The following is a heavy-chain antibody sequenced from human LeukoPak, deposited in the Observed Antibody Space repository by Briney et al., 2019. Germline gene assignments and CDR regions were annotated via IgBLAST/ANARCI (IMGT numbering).Heavy chain of an antibody. J-gene: IGHJ4*02. Sequence: GGSLRLSCAASGFTFDDYAMHWVRQAPGKGLEWVAFIRYDGSNKYYADSVKGRFTISRDNSKNTLYLQMNSLRAEDTAVYYCAKVDYYYDSSGYFFDYWGQGTLVTVSS. V-gene: IGHV3-30*02. CDR2: IRYDGSNK. CDR1: GFTFDDYA. D-gene: IGHD3-22*01. CDR3: AKVDYYYDSSGYFFDY.